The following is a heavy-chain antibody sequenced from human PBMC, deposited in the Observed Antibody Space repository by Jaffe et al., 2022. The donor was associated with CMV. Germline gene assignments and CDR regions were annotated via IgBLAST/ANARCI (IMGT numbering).Heavy chain of an antibody. CDR3: AKRHYSDISNHFFDY. CDR1: GFAFSNYA. V-gene: IGHV3-23*04. D-gene: IGHD3-22*01. J-gene: IGHJ4*02. Sequence: EVQLAESGGGLVQPGGSLRLSCAASGFAFSNYAMVWVRQAPGKGLEWVSSVSGSDGTTVYADSVKGRFTVSRDNSKNTLYLQMSGLRVEDTAVYYCAKRHYSDISNHFFDYWGQGSLVTVSP. CDR2: VSGSDGTT.